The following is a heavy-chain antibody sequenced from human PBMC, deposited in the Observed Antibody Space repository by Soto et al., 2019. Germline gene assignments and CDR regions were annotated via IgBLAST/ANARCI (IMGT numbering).Heavy chain of an antibody. Sequence: ESGGGVVQPGRSLRLSCAASGFTFSSYAMHWVRQAPGKGLEWVAVISYDGSNKYCADSVKGRFTISRDNSKNTLYLQMNSLRAEDTAVYYCARETYYDFWSGPYYGMDVWGQGTTVTVSS. V-gene: IGHV3-30-3*01. CDR3: ARETYYDFWSGPYYGMDV. CDR1: GFTFSSYA. J-gene: IGHJ6*02. CDR2: ISYDGSNK. D-gene: IGHD3-3*01.